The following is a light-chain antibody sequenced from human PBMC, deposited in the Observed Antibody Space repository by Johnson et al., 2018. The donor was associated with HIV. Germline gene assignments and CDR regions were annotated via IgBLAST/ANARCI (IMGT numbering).Light chain of an antibody. Sequence: QSVLTQPPSVSAAPGQKVTISCSGSYSNIGNNYVSWYQQVPGTAPKLLIYDNDKRPSGIPDRFSGSKSGTSASLAISGLQAEDEADYYCAAWDDTLHSYVFGTGTKVTVL. J-gene: IGLJ1*01. CDR1: YSNIGNNY. CDR3: AAWDDTLHSYV. CDR2: DND. V-gene: IGLV1-51*01.